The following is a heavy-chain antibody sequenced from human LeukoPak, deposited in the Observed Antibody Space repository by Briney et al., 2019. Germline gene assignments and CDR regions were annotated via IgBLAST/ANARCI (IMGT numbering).Heavy chain of an antibody. CDR3: ARVGYSGYDPYYFDY. V-gene: IGHV4-34*01. CDR2: INRSGST. D-gene: IGHD5-12*01. J-gene: IGHJ4*02. Sequence: SETLSLTCAVYGGSFSGYYWSWIRQPPGKGLEWIGEINRSGSTNYNPSLKSRVTMSVDTSKNQFSLKLSSVTAADTAVYYCARVGYSGYDPYYFDYWGQGTLVTVSS. CDR1: GGSFSGYY.